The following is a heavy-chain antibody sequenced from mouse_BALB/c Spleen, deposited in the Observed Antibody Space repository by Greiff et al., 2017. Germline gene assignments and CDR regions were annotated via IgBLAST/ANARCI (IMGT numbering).Heavy chain of an antibody. Sequence: QVQLQQSGPELVKPGASVKISCKASGYAFSSSWMNWVKQRPGQGLEWIGRIYPGDGDTNYNGKFKGKATLTADKSSSTAYMQLSSLTSVDSAVYFCARDYGAWCAYWGQGTLVTVSA. CDR3: ARDYGAWCAY. J-gene: IGHJ3*01. D-gene: IGHD1-1*01. V-gene: IGHV1-82*01. CDR2: IYPGDGDT. CDR1: GYAFSSSW.